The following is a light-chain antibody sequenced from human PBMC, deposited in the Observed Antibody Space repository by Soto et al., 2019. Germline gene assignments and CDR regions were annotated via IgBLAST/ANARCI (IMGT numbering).Light chain of an antibody. CDR3: SSYTSTSTLV. V-gene: IGLV1-47*01. J-gene: IGLJ2*01. CDR2: RDN. Sequence: QSVLTQPPSASGTPGQRVTISCSGRSSNIRSNYVYWYQQLPETAPKLLIYRDNQRPSGVPDRFSGSKSGNTASLTISGLQAEDDADYYCSSYTSTSTLVFGGGTKLTVL. CDR1: SSNIRSNY.